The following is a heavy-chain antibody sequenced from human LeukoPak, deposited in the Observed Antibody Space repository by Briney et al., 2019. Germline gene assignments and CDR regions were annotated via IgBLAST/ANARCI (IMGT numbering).Heavy chain of an antibody. CDR2: INAYNGKT. Sequence: ASVKVSCKASGYTFTSYGISWVRQAPGQGLEWMGWINAYNGKTNYAQKLQGRVTMTTDTSTSTAYMELRSLRSDDTAVYYCARDNSFRIIARMDVWGKGTTVTVSS. D-gene: IGHD2-15*01. V-gene: IGHV1-18*01. CDR1: GYTFTSYG. J-gene: IGHJ6*04. CDR3: ARDNSFRIIARMDV.